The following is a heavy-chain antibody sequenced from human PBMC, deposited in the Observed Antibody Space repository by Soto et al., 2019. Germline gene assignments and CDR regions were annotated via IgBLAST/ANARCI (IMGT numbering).Heavy chain of an antibody. J-gene: IGHJ6*02. D-gene: IGHD6-6*01. CDR3: ARDMYSSYAGAYYYYYGMDV. Sequence: EVQLVESGGGLVKPGGSLRLSCAASGFTFSSYSMNWVRQAPGKGLEWVSSISSSSSYIYYADSVKGRFTISRDNAKNSLYLQMNSLRAEDTAVYYCARDMYSSYAGAYYYYYGMDVWGQGTTVTGSS. CDR2: ISSSSSYI. CDR1: GFTFSSYS. V-gene: IGHV3-21*01.